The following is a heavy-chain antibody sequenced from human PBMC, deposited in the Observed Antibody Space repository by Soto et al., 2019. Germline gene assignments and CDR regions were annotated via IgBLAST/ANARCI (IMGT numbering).Heavy chain of an antibody. V-gene: IGHV4-59*12. CDR1: GDSISSYS. J-gene: IGHJ6*02. Sequence: SETLSLTCTVSGDSISSYSWSWIRQPPGKGLEWIGNIHHSGNTNYSPSLKSRVTISVDKSKNQFSLKLSSVTAADTAVYYCARVSGSYYYGMDVGGQRITVTVSS. CDR2: IHHSGNT. CDR3: ARVSGSYYYGMDV. D-gene: IGHD1-26*01.